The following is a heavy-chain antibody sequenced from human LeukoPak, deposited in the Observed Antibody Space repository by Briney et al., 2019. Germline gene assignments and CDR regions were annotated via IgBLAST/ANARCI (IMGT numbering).Heavy chain of an antibody. J-gene: IGHJ4*02. D-gene: IGHD6-19*01. Sequence: GASVKVSCKASGYTFTSYAMHWERQAPGQSLEWMGWINAGNGNTKYSQKFQGRVTITRDTSASTAYIELSSLRSEDTAVYYCARLAAGIAVAGTLDYWGQGTLVAVSS. V-gene: IGHV1-3*01. CDR1: GYTFTSYA. CDR3: ARLAAGIAVAGTLDY. CDR2: INAGNGNT.